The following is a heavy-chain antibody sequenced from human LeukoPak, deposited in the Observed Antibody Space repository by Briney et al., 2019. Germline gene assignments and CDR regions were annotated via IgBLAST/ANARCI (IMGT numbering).Heavy chain of an antibody. CDR1: GDPFSGYF. J-gene: IGHJ6*02. Sequence: PSETLPLTCAVSGDPFSGYFWTWIRQPPGKGLEWIGESNHFGSTGYDPSVKSRVTISVDTSKKQFSLHVRSVTDADTAVYFCARGRLQLWSFPLPYNLYAIDVWGQGTTVTVSS. CDR2: SNHFGST. D-gene: IGHD5-18*01. V-gene: IGHV4-34*01. CDR3: ARGRLQLWSFPLPYNLYAIDV.